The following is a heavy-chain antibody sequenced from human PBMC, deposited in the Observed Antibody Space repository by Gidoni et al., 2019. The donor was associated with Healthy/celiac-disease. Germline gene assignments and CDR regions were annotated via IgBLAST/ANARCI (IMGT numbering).Heavy chain of an antibody. Sequence: EFQLVESGCGLVQPGVSLRLSCSASGFTVSINYLSWVRQAQGKGLEWVSVSYSGGSTYYADSVKGRFTIARDNSKNTLYLQMNSLRAEDTAVYYCARALTYYDSSGYSDYFDYWGQGTLVTVSS. V-gene: IGHV3-66*02. CDR2: SYSGGST. J-gene: IGHJ4*02. CDR1: GFTVSINY. D-gene: IGHD3-22*01. CDR3: ARALTYYDSSGYSDYFDY.